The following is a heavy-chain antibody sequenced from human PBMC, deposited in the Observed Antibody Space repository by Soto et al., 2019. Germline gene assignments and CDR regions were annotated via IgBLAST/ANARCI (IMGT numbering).Heavy chain of an antibody. J-gene: IGHJ5*02. CDR1: GDSISSGGYS. CDR2: IYHSGST. Sequence: QLQLQESGSGLVKPSQTLSLTCAVSGDSISSGGYSWSWIRQPLGKGLEWMGYIYHSGSTHYNPSLKXXVXMXGDRAKNQVSLRLSSVTAADTAVYYCAVWTYNYFDPWGQGALVTVSS. V-gene: IGHV4-30-2*01. CDR3: AVWTYNYFDP. D-gene: IGHD2-8*01.